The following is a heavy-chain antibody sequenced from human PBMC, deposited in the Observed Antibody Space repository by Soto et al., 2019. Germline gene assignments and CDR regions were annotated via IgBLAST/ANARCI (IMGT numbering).Heavy chain of an antibody. D-gene: IGHD2-8*02. J-gene: IGHJ4*02. CDR2: LYYSGST. V-gene: IGHV4-30-4*01. Sequence: QVQLQESGPGLVKPSQTLSLTCTVSGDSISSGDYYWSWIRQPPGKGLEWIGYLYYSGSTYYNPSLRSRVTISVDTSKNQFSLKVSSVTAADTAVYYCAGVRSAGGRPVDSWGQGTLVTVSS. CDR3: AGVRSAGGRPVDS. CDR1: GDSISSGDYY.